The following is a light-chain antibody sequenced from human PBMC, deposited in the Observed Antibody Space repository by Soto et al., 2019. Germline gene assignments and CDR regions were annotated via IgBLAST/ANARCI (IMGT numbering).Light chain of an antibody. V-gene: IGLV3-21*01. CDR3: QVWDSSSDPRGV. Sequence: SYALTQPPSVSVAPGKTARIPCGGDNIGRRDVHWYQQKPGQAPVLVIYFDKDRPSGIPERFSGSNSGNTATLTISRVEAGDEADYYCQVWDSSSDPRGVFGGGTKLTVL. J-gene: IGLJ3*02. CDR1: NIGRRD. CDR2: FDK.